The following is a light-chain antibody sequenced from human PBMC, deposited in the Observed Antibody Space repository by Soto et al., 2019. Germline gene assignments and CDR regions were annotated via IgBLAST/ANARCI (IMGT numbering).Light chain of an antibody. Sequence: MVMPQSPVTLSVSPGERATLSCRASQSVSSSLAWYQQKPGQAPRLLIYGASTRATGIPARFSGSGSGTEFTLTISSLQSEDFAVYYCQQYSNWWTFCQGTKVDIK. CDR2: GAS. CDR1: QSVSSS. CDR3: QQYSNWWT. J-gene: IGKJ1*01. V-gene: IGKV3-15*01.